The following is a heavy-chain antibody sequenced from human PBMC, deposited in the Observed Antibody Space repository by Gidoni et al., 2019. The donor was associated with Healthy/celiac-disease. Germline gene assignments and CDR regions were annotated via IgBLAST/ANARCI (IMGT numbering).Heavy chain of an antibody. CDR1: GFTCSSHG. CDR3: EKNGVYCSSTNCPDY. CDR2: IWYDGSNQ. J-gene: IGHJ4*02. Sequence: QVQMAESGGGVVQPGRSLRLSCSAAGFTCSSHGMHGVRQAPGQGLEWVAVIWYDGSNQYSADSVKGRFTISRDNFKNTLCLQMNSLRAEDTAVYYCEKNGVYCSSTNCPDYWGQGTLVTVSS. V-gene: IGHV3-33*06. D-gene: IGHD2-2*01.